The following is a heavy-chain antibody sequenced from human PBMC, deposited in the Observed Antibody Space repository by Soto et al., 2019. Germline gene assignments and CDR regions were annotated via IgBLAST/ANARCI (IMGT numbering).Heavy chain of an antibody. CDR2: IYYSGST. CDR1: GGSLSSYY. D-gene: IGHD3-9*01. J-gene: IGHJ3*02. CDR3: ACGILTGYYNSPGDAFDI. V-gene: IGHV4-59*08. Sequence: SETLSLTCTVSGGSLSSYYWSWIRQPPGKGLEWIGYIYYSGSTNYNPSLKSRVTISVDTSKNQFSLKLSSVTAADTAVYYCACGILTGYYNSPGDAFDIWGQGTMVTVSS.